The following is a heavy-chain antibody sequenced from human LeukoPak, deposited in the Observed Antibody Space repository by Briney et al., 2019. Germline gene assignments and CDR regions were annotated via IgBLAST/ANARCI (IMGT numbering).Heavy chain of an antibody. D-gene: IGHD5-18*01. CDR3: AKYYGYSFDY. Sequence: GGSLRLSCAGSEFTFSSYGMQWVRQAPGKGLEWVAVISYDGSNKYYADSVKGRFTISRDNSKNTLYLQMNSLRAEDTAVYYCAKYYGYSFDYWGQGTLVTVSS. V-gene: IGHV3-30*18. CDR2: ISYDGSNK. CDR1: EFTFSSYG. J-gene: IGHJ4*02.